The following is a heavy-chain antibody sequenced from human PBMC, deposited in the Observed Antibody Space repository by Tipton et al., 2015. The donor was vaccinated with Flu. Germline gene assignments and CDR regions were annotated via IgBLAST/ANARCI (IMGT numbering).Heavy chain of an antibody. Sequence: PGLVKPSETLSLNCSVSSGSIRSTNYFCAWIRQPPGKRLELIGSIYPTGTTYYNPSLKSRVTISVDTSKSQFSLKVRSVTAADTAVYYCARLSYYDVDLKNFYFDYWGQGALVTVSS. CDR2: IYPTGTT. CDR1: SGSIRSTNYF. CDR3: ARLSYYDVDLKNFYFDY. J-gene: IGHJ4*02. D-gene: IGHD3-10*02. V-gene: IGHV4-39*01.